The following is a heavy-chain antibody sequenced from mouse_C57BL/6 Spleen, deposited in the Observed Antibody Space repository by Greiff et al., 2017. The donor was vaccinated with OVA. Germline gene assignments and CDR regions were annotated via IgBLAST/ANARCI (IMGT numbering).Heavy chain of an antibody. V-gene: IGHV1-54*01. D-gene: IGHD1-1*01. CDR3: ARVYGSSYRAMDY. Sequence: VQLQQSGAELVRPGTSVKVSCKASGYAFTNYLIEWVKQRPGQGLEWIGVINPGSGGTNYNEKFKGKATLTADKSSSTAYMQLSSLTSEDSAVYFCARVYGSSYRAMDYWGQGTSVTVSS. J-gene: IGHJ4*01. CDR2: INPGSGGT. CDR1: GYAFTNYL.